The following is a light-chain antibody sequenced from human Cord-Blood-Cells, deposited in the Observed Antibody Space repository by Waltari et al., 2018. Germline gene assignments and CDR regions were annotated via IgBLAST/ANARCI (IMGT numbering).Light chain of an antibody. CDR1: SLRSNY. Sequence: SSELTQDPAVSVALGQTVRITCHGDSLRSNYASWYQQKPGQAPVLVLYGKNNRPSGIPDRFSGSSSGNTASLTITGAQAEDEADYYCNSRDSSGNHLVFGGGTKLTVL. CDR2: GKN. V-gene: IGLV3-19*01. J-gene: IGLJ3*02. CDR3: NSRDSSGNHLV.